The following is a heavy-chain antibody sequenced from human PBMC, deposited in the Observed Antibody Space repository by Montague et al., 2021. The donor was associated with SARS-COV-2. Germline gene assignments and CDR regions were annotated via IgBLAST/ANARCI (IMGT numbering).Heavy chain of an antibody. CDR1: GFTFSSYS. CDR3: ARDSPDYVWGSYGMDV. V-gene: IGHV3-21*01. D-gene: IGHD3-16*01. CDR2: ISSSSSYI. Sequence: SLRLSCAASGFTFSSYSVNWVRQAPGKGLEWVSSISSSSSYIYYADSVKGRFTISRDNAKNSLYLQMNSLRAEDTAVYYCARDSPDYVWGSYGMDVWGQGTTVTVSS. J-gene: IGHJ6*02.